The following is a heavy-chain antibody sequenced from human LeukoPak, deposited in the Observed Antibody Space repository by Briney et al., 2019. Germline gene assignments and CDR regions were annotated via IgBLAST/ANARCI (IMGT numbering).Heavy chain of an antibody. V-gene: IGHV4-4*07. Sequence: SETLSLTCTVSGDSISSYYWSWIRQPAGKGLEWIGRISTTGNTNYNPSLKSRVTISADKSNNQFSLQLSSVTAADTAVYYCARVPPRAAMVYFDYGGKGTLVTVSS. D-gene: IGHD5-18*01. CDR1: GDSISSYY. CDR3: ARVPPRAAMVYFDY. CDR2: ISTTGNT. J-gene: IGHJ4*02.